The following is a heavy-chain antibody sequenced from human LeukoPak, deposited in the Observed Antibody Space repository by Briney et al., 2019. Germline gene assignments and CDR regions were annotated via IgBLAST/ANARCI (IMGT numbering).Heavy chain of an antibody. CDR2: IKPDGRQK. CDR3: AKERGTAGECAFDI. J-gene: IGHJ3*02. D-gene: IGHD3-10*01. V-gene: IGHV3-7*03. Sequence: PGGSLRLSCAASGFTFSANWISWVRRAPGKGLEWVANIKPDGRQKYYVDSVNGRFTIFRDNAKNSLYLQMNSLRAEDTAVYYCAKERGTAGECAFDIWGQGTLVTVS. CDR1: GFTFSANW.